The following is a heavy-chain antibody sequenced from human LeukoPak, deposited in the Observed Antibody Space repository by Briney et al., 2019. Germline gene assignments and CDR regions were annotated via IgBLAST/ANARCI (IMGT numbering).Heavy chain of an antibody. Sequence: GGSLRLSCAASGLTFSNYWMTWVRQAPGKGLEWVANIKYDGGEKYYVDSMKGRFTISRDNAKNSLYLQMNSRRAEDTAVYYCARQPLFPHRFDPWGQGTLVTVSS. J-gene: IGHJ5*02. CDR3: ARQPLFPHRFDP. V-gene: IGHV3-7*04. CDR1: GLTFSNYW. CDR2: IKYDGGEK.